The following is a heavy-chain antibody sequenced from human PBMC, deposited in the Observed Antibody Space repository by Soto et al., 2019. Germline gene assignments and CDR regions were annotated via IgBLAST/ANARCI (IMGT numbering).Heavy chain of an antibody. D-gene: IGHD2-2*02. J-gene: IGHJ6*03. V-gene: IGHV3-30*18. CDR3: AKNGWLQYGYYYYFMDV. Sequence: QVQLVESGGGVVQPGRSLRLSCAASGFTFNDYGMHWVRQAPGKGLEWVALISYDEVTKFYADSVKGRFTISRDNSQNSLYLQMNSLRVEDTAVYYCAKNGWLQYGYYYYFMDVWGKGTTVTVSS. CDR2: ISYDEVTK. CDR1: GFTFNDYG.